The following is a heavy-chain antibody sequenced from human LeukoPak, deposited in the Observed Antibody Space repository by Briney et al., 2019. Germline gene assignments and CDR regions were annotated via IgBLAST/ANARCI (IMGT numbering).Heavy chain of an antibody. V-gene: IGHV3-53*01. D-gene: IGHD6-13*01. CDR1: GFRVTSNY. J-gene: IGHJ4*02. CDR2: IYSGGST. CDR3: AREISDSSRWYGGFDY. Sequence: GGSLRLSCAASGFRVTSNYMSWVSQAPGKGLEWVSVIYSGGSTYYADSVKGRFILSRDDYKNTLSLQISNLRAEDTAVYFCAREISDSSRWYGGFDYWGQGTLVIVSS.